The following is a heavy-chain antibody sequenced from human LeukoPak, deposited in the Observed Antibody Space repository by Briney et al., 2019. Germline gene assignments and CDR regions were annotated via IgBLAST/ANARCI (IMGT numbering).Heavy chain of an antibody. CDR2: INAGNGNT. Sequence: ASVKVSCKASGYSFTSFAIHWVRQAPGQRLEWMGWINAGNGNTKYSQKLQDRVTITRDTSASTAYMELSTLRSEDTAVYYCVRGLLWFGELSPPGYWGQGTLVTVSS. D-gene: IGHD3-10*01. V-gene: IGHV1-3*01. J-gene: IGHJ4*02. CDR3: VRGLLWFGELSPPGY. CDR1: GYSFTSFA.